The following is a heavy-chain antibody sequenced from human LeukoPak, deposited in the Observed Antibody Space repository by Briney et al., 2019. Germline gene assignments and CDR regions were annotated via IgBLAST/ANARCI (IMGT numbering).Heavy chain of an antibody. CDR1: GYSFSTYW. V-gene: IGHV5-51*01. Sequence: GESLKIPCKGSGYSFSTYWIGWVRQMPGKGLEWMGIIYPGDSDTRYSPSFQGQVTISADKSISTAYLQWSSLKASDTAMYYCARHECGGDCSADYWGQGTLVTVSS. CDR2: IYPGDSDT. J-gene: IGHJ4*02. D-gene: IGHD2-21*02. CDR3: ARHECGGDCSADY.